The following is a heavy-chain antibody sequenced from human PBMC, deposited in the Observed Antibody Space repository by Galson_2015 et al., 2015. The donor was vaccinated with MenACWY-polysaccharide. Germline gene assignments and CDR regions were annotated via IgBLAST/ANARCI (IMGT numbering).Heavy chain of an antibody. D-gene: IGHD3-9*01. Sequence: SLRLSCAASGFTFSSYSMNWVRQAPGKGLEWVSSISSSSSYIYYADSVKGRFTISRDNAKNSLYLQMNSLRAEDTAVYYCARSLYYILTGYYYYYGMDVWGQGTTVTVSS. CDR2: ISSSSSYI. J-gene: IGHJ6*02. V-gene: IGHV3-21*01. CDR3: ARSLYYILTGYYYYYGMDV. CDR1: GFTFSSYS.